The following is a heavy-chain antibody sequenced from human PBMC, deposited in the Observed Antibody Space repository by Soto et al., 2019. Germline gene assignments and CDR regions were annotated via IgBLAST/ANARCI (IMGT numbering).Heavy chain of an antibody. CDR1: GGTFGSDA. CDR2: IIPIFGTT. Sequence: SVKVSCKASGGTFGSDAITWVRQAPGQGLEWVGRIIPIFGTTNYAQNLQGRVTISADKSTLTSYMELHSLTSDDTALYYCARDRTDSGYHTNWLDPWGQGTQVTV. CDR3: ARDRTDSGYHTNWLDP. D-gene: IGHD3-22*01. J-gene: IGHJ5*02. V-gene: IGHV1-69*06.